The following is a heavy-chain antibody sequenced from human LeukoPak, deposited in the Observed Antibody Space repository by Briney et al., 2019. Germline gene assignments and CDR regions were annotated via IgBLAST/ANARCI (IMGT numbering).Heavy chain of an antibody. CDR2: IYYSGST. V-gene: IGHV4-4*02. CDR3: ARHGYYYDSSGYYPDAFDI. D-gene: IGHD3-22*01. CDR1: GGSISSSNW. J-gene: IGHJ3*02. Sequence: SGTLSLTCAVSGGSISSSNWWSWIRQHPGKGLEWIGYIYYSGSTYYNPSLKSRVTISVDTSKNQFSLKLSSVTAADTAVYYCARHGYYYDSSGYYPDAFDIWGQGTMVTVSS.